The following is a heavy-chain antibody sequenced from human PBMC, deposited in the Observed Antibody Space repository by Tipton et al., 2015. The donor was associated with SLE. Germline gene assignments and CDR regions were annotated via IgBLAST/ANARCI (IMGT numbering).Heavy chain of an antibody. CDR1: GGSINSRY. CDR2: FYGGST. CDR3: ARGHPGNSFDY. D-gene: IGHD1-14*01. V-gene: IGHV4-4*08. Sequence: TLSLTCTVSGGSINSRYWSWIRQPPGKGLEWIGYFYGGSTSYNPSLRGRVTISGDTSKNQLSLSLTSVTAADTAMYYCARGHPGNSFDYWGQGTLVTVPS. J-gene: IGHJ4*02.